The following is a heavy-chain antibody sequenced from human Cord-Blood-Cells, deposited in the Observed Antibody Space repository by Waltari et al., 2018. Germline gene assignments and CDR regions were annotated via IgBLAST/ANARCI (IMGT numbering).Heavy chain of an antibody. J-gene: IGHJ4*02. D-gene: IGHD3-10*01. Sequence: QVQLQQWGAGLLKPSETLSLTCAVYGGSFSGYYWSWLRQPPGKGLERIGESHHSGSTNYNPSLKRRVTISVGTSKKQFSLKRSSVTAADTAVYYCARVNYYGSGSYTIDYWGQGTLVTVSS. CDR2: SHHSGST. CDR1: GGSFSGYY. CDR3: ARVNYYGSGSYTIDY. V-gene: IGHV4-34*01.